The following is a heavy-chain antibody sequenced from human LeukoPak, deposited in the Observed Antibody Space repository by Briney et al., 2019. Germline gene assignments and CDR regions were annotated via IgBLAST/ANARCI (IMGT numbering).Heavy chain of an antibody. Sequence: SETLSLTCAVSSYSISSDYYWGWIRQPPGKGLDWIGSIYHSGSTYYNPFLKSRVTISVDTSKNQFSLKLSSVTAADTAVYYCARDRALFIPLEVWGKGTRVTVSS. D-gene: IGHD2-21*01. J-gene: IGHJ6*04. CDR3: ARDRALFIPLEV. V-gene: IGHV4-38-2*02. CDR1: SYSISSDYY. CDR2: IYHSGST.